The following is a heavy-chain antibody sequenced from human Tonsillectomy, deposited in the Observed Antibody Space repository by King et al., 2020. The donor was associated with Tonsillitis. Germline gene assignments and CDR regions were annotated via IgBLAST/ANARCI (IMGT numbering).Heavy chain of an antibody. CDR2: ISGSGGST. Sequence: VQLVESGGGLVQPGGSLRLSCSASGLTFSSYAMSWVRQAPGKGLEWVSGISGSGGSTFYADSVKGRFTISRDNSKNTLYLQMNSLQMNSLRAEDTAVYYCAKPREYPSYYFDYWGQGTLVTVSS. V-gene: IGHV3-23*04. CDR3: AKPREYPSYYFDY. D-gene: IGHD2/OR15-2a*01. CDR1: GLTFSSYA. J-gene: IGHJ4*02.